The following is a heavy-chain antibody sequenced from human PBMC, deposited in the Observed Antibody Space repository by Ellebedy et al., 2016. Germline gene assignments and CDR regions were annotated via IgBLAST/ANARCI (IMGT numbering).Heavy chain of an antibody. CDR2: ISAYNGNT. J-gene: IGHJ4*02. CDR1: GYTFTGYY. V-gene: IGHV1-18*04. Sequence: ASVKVSXXASGYTFTGYYMHWVRQAPGQGLEWMGWISAYNGNTNYAQKLQGRVTMTTDTSTSTAYMELRSLRSDDTAVYYCARDRLLYTFDYWGQGTLVTVSS. D-gene: IGHD2-2*02. CDR3: ARDRLLYTFDY.